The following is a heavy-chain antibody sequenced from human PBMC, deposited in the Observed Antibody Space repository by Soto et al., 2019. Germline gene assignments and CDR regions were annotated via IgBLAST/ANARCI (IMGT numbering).Heavy chain of an antibody. CDR2: ISAYNGNT. J-gene: IGHJ4*02. D-gene: IGHD3-22*01. Sequence: RASVKVSCKASGYTFTSYGISWVRQVPGQGLEWMGWISAYNGNTNYAQKLQGRVTMTTDTSTSTAYMELRSLRSDDTAVYYCARVPSHYYDSSGYSGSLIDYWGQGILVTVSS. V-gene: IGHV1-18*01. CDR1: GYTFTSYG. CDR3: ARVPSHYYDSSGYSGSLIDY.